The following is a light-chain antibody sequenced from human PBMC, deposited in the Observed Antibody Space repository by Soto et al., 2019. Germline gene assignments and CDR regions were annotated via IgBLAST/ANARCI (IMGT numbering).Light chain of an antibody. CDR1: TSNIGAGYD. Sequence: HSVLPQQPSVSGAPGQRVTFSCTGSTSNIGAGYDVHWCQQLPGTSPKLLIFGNSNRPSGVPDRFSATMTGCAAALAITGLQAEEEADDYCQSYDSSLSGSYVFGSGTKVTVL. CDR3: QSYDSSLSGSYV. J-gene: IGLJ1*01. V-gene: IGLV1-40*01. CDR2: GNS.